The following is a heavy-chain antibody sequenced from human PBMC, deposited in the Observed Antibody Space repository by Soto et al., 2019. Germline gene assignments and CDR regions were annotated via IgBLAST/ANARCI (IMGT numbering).Heavy chain of an antibody. CDR1: GFTFSSYG. D-gene: IGHD6-19*01. J-gene: IGHJ6*02. CDR2: ISYDGSNK. Sequence: GGSLRLSCAASGFTFSSYGMHWVRQAPGKGLEWVAVISYDGSNKYYADSVKGRFTISRDNSKNTLYLQMNSLRAEDTAVYYCAKDRIAVAGNGYYYYYYGMDVWGQGITVT. V-gene: IGHV3-30*18. CDR3: AKDRIAVAGNGYYYYYYGMDV.